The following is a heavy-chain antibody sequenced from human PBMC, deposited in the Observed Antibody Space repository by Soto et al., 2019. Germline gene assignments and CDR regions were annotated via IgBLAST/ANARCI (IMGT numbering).Heavy chain of an antibody. CDR3: ASLGSSGWYLDY. V-gene: IGHV4-39*01. CDR1: GGSISSSSYY. Sequence: PSETLSLTCTVSGGSISSSSYYWGWIRQPPGKGLEWIGSIYYSGSTYYNPSLKSRVTISVDTSKNQFSLKLSSVTAADTAVYCCASLGSSGWYLDYWGQGTL. CDR2: IYYSGST. D-gene: IGHD6-19*01. J-gene: IGHJ4*02.